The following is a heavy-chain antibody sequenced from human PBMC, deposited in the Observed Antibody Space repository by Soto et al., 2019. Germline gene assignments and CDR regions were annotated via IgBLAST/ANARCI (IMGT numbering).Heavy chain of an antibody. J-gene: IGHJ6*02. CDR2: INHSGST. Sequence: PSETLSLTCAVYGGSFSGYYWSWIRQPPGKGLEWIGEINHSGSTNYNPSLKSRVTISVDTSENQFSLKLSSVTAADTAVYYCARHPRYYYYYGMDVWGQGTTVTVSS. V-gene: IGHV4-34*01. CDR1: GGSFSGYY. CDR3: ARHPRYYYYYGMDV.